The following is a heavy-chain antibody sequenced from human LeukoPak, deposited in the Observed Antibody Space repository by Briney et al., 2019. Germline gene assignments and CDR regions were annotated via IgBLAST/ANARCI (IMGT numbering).Heavy chain of an antibody. CDR1: GGSNSSYY. CDR3: ARDYGDYEFGAFDI. Sequence: SETLSLTCTVSGGSNSSYYWSWMRQPAGKGLERIGRIYTSGSTNYNPSLKSRVTMSVDTSKNQFSLELSSVTAADTAVYYCARDYGDYEFGAFDIWGQGTMVTVSS. V-gene: IGHV4-4*07. CDR2: IYTSGST. J-gene: IGHJ3*02. D-gene: IGHD4-17*01.